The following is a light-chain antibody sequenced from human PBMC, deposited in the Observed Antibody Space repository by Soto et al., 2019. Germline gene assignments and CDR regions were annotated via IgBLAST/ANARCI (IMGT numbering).Light chain of an antibody. Sequence: DIQMHQSPSSLSASVGDRVTITCRASQSISSYLNWYQQKPGKAPQLLIYAASSLQSGVPSRFSGSGSGTDFTLTISSLQPEDFATYYCQQSYSTPWKFGQGTKVEIK. CDR2: AAS. CDR1: QSISSY. J-gene: IGKJ1*01. V-gene: IGKV1-39*01. CDR3: QQSYSTPWK.